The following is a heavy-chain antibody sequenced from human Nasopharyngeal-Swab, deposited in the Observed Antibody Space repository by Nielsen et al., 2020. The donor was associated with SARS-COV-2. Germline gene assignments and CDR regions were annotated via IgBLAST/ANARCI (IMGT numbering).Heavy chain of an antibody. CDR2: IYHSGST. Sequence: WIRQPPGKGLEWTGEIYHSGSTNYNPSLKSRVTISVDKSKNQFSLKLSSVTAADTAVYYCASPQGSSGHYYMDVWGKGTTATVSS. D-gene: IGHD3-22*01. V-gene: IGHV4-4*02. CDR3: ASPQGSSGHYYMDV. J-gene: IGHJ6*03.